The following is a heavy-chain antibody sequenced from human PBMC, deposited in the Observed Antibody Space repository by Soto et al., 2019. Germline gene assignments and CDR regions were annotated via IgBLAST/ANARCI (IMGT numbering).Heavy chain of an antibody. J-gene: IGHJ4*02. D-gene: IGHD3-3*01. CDR1: GFTFSNAW. CDR2: IKSKTDGGTT. Sequence: PGGSLRLSCAASGFTFSNAWMNWVRQAPGKGLEWVGRIKSKTDGGTTDYAAPVKGRFTISRDDSKNTLYLQMNSLKTEDTAVYYCTTEPLYYDFWSGYYYFDYWGQGTLVTVSS. V-gene: IGHV3-15*07. CDR3: TTEPLYYDFWSGYYYFDY.